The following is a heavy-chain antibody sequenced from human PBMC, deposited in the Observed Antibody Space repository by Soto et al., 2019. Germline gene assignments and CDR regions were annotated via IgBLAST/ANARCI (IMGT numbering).Heavy chain of an antibody. CDR3: AAWRGSTRRGLDH. Sequence: GGSLRLSCAASGFFFTNFAMRWVRQAPGKGLEWFAGIGASGDITWYADSVKGRLSISRDNSKNTLYLQLNSVTTADTAVYYCAAWRGSTRRGLDHWGQGTLVTVSS. J-gene: IGHJ4*02. V-gene: IGHV3-23*01. CDR2: IGASGDIT. D-gene: IGHD2-2*01. CDR1: GFFFTNFA.